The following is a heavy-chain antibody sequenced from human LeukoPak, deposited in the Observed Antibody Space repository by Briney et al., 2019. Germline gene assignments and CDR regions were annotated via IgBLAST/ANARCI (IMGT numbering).Heavy chain of an antibody. CDR2: INHSGST. V-gene: IGHV4-34*01. Sequence: SETLSLTCAVYGGSFIGYYWCWIRQPPGKGLEWIGEINHSGSTNYNPSLKSRVTISVDTSKNQFSLKLSSVTAADTAVYYCARGRSAVVVAATIRFHYYGMDVWGQGTTVTVSS. CDR1: GGSFIGYY. CDR3: ARGRSAVVVAATIRFHYYGMDV. J-gene: IGHJ6*02. D-gene: IGHD2-15*01.